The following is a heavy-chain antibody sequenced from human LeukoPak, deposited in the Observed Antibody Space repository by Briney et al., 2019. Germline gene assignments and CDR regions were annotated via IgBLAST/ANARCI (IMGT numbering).Heavy chain of an antibody. CDR2: IWYDGSNK. CDR3: ARNGCPGGSYCDWFDP. V-gene: IGHV3-33*01. CDR1: GFTFSSYG. J-gene: IGHJ5*02. D-gene: IGHD1-26*01. Sequence: PGGSLRLSCAASGFTFSSYGMHWVRQAPGKGLEWVAVIWYDGSNKYYADSVKGRFTISRDNSKNTLYLQMNSLRAEDTAVYYCARNGCPGGSYCDWFDPWGQGTLVTVSS.